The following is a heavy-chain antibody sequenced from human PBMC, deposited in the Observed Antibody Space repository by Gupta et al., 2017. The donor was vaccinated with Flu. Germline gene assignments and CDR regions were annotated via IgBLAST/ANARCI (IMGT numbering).Heavy chain of an antibody. CDR2: ISSSSSYI. J-gene: IGHJ4*02. CDR1: GFTFSSYS. V-gene: IGHV3-21*01. Sequence: EVQLVESGGGLVKPGGSLRLSCAASGFTFSSYSMNWVRQAPGKGLEWVSSISSSSSYIYYADSVKGRFTISRDNAKNSLYLQMNSLRAEDTAVYYCARDGYSYGAFDYWGQGTLVTVSS. CDR3: ARDGYSYGAFDY. D-gene: IGHD5-18*01.